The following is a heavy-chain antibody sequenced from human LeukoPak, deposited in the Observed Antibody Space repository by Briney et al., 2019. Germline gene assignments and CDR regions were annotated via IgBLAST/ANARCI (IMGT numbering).Heavy chain of an antibody. CDR2: INPNSGGT. V-gene: IGHV1-2*02. J-gene: IGHJ4*02. CDR3: ARYSGYDEPLEY. Sequence: VSVKVSCKASGYTFTGYYMHWVRQAPGQGLEWMGWINPNSGGTSYAQKFQGRVTMTRDTSVTTAYMELSRLRSDDTAVYYCARYSGYDEPLEYWGQGTLVTVSS. CDR1: GYTFTGYY. D-gene: IGHD5-12*01.